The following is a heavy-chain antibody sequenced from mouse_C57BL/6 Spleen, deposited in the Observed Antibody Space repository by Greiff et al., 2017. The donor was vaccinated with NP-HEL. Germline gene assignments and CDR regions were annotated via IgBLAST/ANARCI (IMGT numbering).Heavy chain of an antibody. CDR2: IYPGNSDT. CDR3: TSPIYYDYDFWFAY. CDR1: GYTFTSYW. J-gene: IGHJ3*01. D-gene: IGHD2-4*01. Sequence: EVQLQESGTVLARPGASVKMSCKTSGYTFTSYWMHWVKQRPGQGLEWIGAIYPGNSDTSYNQKFKGKAKLTAVTSASTAYMELSSLTNEDSAVYYCTSPIYYDYDFWFAYWGQGTLVTVSA. V-gene: IGHV1-5*01.